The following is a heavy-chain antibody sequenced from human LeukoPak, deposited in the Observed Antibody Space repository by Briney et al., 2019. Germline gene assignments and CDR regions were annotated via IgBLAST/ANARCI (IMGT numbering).Heavy chain of an antibody. CDR1: GGSFSGYY. CDR3: ARFEAAATGWFDP. V-gene: IGHV4-34*01. J-gene: IGHJ5*02. Sequence: SETLSLTCAVYGGSFSGYYWSWIRQPPGKGLEWIGEINHSGSTNYNPSLKSRVTMSVDTSKNQFSLKLSSVTAVDTAVYYCARFEAAATGWFDPWGQGTLVTVSS. D-gene: IGHD6-13*01. CDR2: INHSGST.